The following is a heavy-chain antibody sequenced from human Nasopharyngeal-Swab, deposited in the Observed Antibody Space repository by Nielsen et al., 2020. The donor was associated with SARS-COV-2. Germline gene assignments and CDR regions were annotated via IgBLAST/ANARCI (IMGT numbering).Heavy chain of an antibody. J-gene: IGHJ4*02. Sequence: WIRQPPGKGLEWIGYIFFSASPYYNPSLKSRVTISVDTSKDQFSLKLSSVTAADTAVYQCARLLGGYFDYWGQGTLVTVSS. D-gene: IGHD7-27*01. CDR2: IFFSASP. V-gene: IGHV4-31*02. CDR3: ARLLGGYFDY.